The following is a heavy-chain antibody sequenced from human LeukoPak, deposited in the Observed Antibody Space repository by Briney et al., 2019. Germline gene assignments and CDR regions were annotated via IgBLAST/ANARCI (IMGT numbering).Heavy chain of an antibody. V-gene: IGHV3-48*03. D-gene: IGHD3-22*01. J-gene: IGHJ3*01. CDR3: ARETSSGYYFDGFDL. CDR1: GFTFRTYA. CDR2: IISSGSTT. Sequence: GRSLRLSCAASGFTFRTYAMNWVRQAPGKGLEWVSYIISSGSTTYYADSMKGRFTISRDNAKNSLYLQMNSLRAEDTAVYYCARETSSGYYFDGFDLWGQGTMVTVSS.